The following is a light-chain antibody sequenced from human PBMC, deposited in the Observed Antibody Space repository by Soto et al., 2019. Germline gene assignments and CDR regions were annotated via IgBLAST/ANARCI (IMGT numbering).Light chain of an antibody. Sequence: QSVLTQPPSVSGAPGQRVTISCTGSSSNIGAGYDVNGYQQLPGTAPKLLIYGNNNRPSGVPDRFSVSKSGTSASLAITGLQAEDEADYYCQSYDSSLSGYVFGTGTKVTVL. CDR3: QSYDSSLSGYV. CDR1: SSNIGAGYD. V-gene: IGLV1-40*01. J-gene: IGLJ1*01. CDR2: GNN.